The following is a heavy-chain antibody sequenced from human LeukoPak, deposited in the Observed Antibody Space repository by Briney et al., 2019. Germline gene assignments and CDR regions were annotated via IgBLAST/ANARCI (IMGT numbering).Heavy chain of an antibody. Sequence: GGSLRLSCAASGFTFSSYDMHWVRQAPGKGLEWVAVISYDGNNKYYADSVKGRFTISRDNSKSTLYLQMNSLRAEDTAVYYCAKESGSRSYGAYFPHWGQGTLVTVSS. V-gene: IGHV3-30*18. CDR1: GFTFSSYD. D-gene: IGHD6-13*01. J-gene: IGHJ1*01. CDR2: ISYDGNNK. CDR3: AKESGSRSYGAYFPH.